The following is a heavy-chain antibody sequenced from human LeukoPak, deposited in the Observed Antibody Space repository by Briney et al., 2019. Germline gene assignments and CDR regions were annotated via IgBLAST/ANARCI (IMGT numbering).Heavy chain of an antibody. CDR1: GGTFSSYA. Sequence: AASVKVSCKASGGTFSSYAISWVRQAPGQGLEWMGGIIPIFGTANYAQKFQGRVTITADESKSTAYMELSSLRSEDTAVYYCARGYSSSWYYFDYWGQGTLVTVSS. D-gene: IGHD6-13*01. J-gene: IGHJ4*02. V-gene: IGHV1-69*13. CDR3: ARGYSSSWYYFDY. CDR2: IIPIFGTA.